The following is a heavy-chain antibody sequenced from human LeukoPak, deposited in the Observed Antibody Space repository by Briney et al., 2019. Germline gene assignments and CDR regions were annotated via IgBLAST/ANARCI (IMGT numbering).Heavy chain of an antibody. J-gene: IGHJ4*02. CDR3: AIDSIPVNVVAPVGS. CDR1: GFVFSTFA. V-gene: IGHV3-23*01. CDR2: LSNTGNSK. Sequence: GGSLRLSCRASGFVFSTFAMSWVRQGPGKGLEYVSSLSNTGNSKYYAVSVKGRFTISRDNSKNMLFLQMNSLRVEDTGVYFCAIDSIPVNVVAPVGSWGQGTLVTVSS. D-gene: IGHD2-21*01.